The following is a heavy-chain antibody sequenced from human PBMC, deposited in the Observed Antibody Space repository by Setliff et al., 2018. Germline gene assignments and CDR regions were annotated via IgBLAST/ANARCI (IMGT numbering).Heavy chain of an antibody. CDR1: GFTVSSNY. CDR2: IYSGGST. V-gene: IGHV3-53*05. J-gene: IGHJ4*02. CDR3: ARDANIVVVHNPYYFDF. D-gene: IGHD3-22*01. Sequence: LRLSCAASGFTVSSNYMSWVRQAPGKGLEWVSVIYSGGSTYYADSVKGRFTISRDNSKNTLYLQMSSLRLEDTAVYYCARDANIVVVHNPYYFDFWGQGTLVTVSS.